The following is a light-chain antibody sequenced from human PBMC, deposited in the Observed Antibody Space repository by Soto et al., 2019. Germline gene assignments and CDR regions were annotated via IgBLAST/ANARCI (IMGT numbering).Light chain of an antibody. CDR1: SSDVGGYNY. CDR2: DVS. CDR3: SSYTSSSTVV. V-gene: IGLV2-14*03. Sequence: QSALTQPASVSGSPGQSITISCTGTSSDVGGYNYVSWYQQHPGKAPKLMIYDVSYRPSGVSNRFSGSKSGNTASLTISGLQADDEADYYCSSYTSSSTVVFGGGIKLTVL. J-gene: IGLJ3*02.